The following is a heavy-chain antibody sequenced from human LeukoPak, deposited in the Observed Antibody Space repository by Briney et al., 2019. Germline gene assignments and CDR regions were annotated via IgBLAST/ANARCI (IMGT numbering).Heavy chain of an antibody. CDR3: ASDDSGRYFHAFDI. J-gene: IGHJ3*02. V-gene: IGHV4-38-2*02. Sequence: SETLSLTCTVSYYSISSGYYWGWIRQPPGKGLEWIGSIYHSGSTYYNPSLKSRVTISVDTSKNQFSLKLSSVTAADTAVYYCASDDSGRYFHAFDIWGQGTMVTVSS. CDR1: YYSISSGYY. CDR2: IYHSGST. D-gene: IGHD1-26*01.